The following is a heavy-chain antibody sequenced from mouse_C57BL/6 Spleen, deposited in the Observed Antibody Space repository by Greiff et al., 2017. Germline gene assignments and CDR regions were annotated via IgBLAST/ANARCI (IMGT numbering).Heavy chain of an antibody. CDR3: AIEGITDAMDY. CDR1: GYTFTSYW. Sequence: QVQLQQSGAELVKPGASVKVSCKASGYTFTSYWMHWVKQRPGQGLELIGRIHPSDSDTNYNQKFKGKATLTVDKSSSTAYMQLSSLTSEDSAVYYCAIEGITDAMDYWGQGTSVTVSS. D-gene: IGHD2-4*01. V-gene: IGHV1-74*01. J-gene: IGHJ4*01. CDR2: IHPSDSDT.